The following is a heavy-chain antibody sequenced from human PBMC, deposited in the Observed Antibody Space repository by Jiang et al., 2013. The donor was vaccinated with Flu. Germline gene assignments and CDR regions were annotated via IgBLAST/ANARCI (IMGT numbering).Heavy chain of an antibody. D-gene: IGHD5-18*01. J-gene: IGHJ2*01. CDR1: GGSFSGYY. V-gene: IGHV4-34*01. CDR3: ARELDTAMVTPLYWYFDL. CDR2: INHSGST. Sequence: LLKPSETLSLTCAVYGGSFSGYYWSWIRQPLPWGLEWIGEINHSGSTNYNPSLKSRVTISVDTSKNQFSLKLSSVTAADTAVYYCARELDTAMVTPLYWYFDLWGRGTLVTVSS.